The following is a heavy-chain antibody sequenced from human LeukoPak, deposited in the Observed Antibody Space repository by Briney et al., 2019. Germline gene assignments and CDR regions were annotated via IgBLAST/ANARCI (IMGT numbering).Heavy chain of an antibody. Sequence: ASVKVSCKVSGYTLTELSMHWVRQAPGKGLEWMGGFDPEDGETVYAQKFQGRVTMTEDTSTDTAYMELSSLRSEDTAVYYCATLNILTGSNWFDPWGQGTLVTVSS. V-gene: IGHV1-24*01. D-gene: IGHD3-9*01. CDR2: FDPEDGET. CDR3: ATLNILTGSNWFDP. CDR1: GYTLTELS. J-gene: IGHJ5*02.